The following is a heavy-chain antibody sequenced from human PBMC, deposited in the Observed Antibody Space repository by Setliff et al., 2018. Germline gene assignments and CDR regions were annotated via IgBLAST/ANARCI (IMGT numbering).Heavy chain of an antibody. Sequence: PGGSLRLSCAASGFTFGSHAMHWVRQAPGKGLEWVAVISYDGSNQYYADSVRGRFTISRDNSENTLYLQMNSLRADDTAVYYCARDTFWSGYYPIDYWGQGILVTVSS. CDR3: ARDTFWSGYYPIDY. CDR1: GFTFGSHA. D-gene: IGHD3-3*01. J-gene: IGHJ4*02. V-gene: IGHV3-30*07. CDR2: ISYDGSNQ.